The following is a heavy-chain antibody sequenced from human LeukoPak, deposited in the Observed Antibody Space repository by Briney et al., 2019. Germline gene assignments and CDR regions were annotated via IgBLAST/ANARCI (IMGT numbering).Heavy chain of an antibody. CDR1: GYTFTSYG. CDR3: ARALVYDFWSGYPIGAFDI. J-gene: IGHJ3*02. CDR2: ISAYNGNT. Sequence: ASVKVSCKASGYTFTSYGISWVRQAPGQGLEWMGWISAYNGNTNYAQKLQGRVTMTTDTSTSTAYMELRSLRSDDTAVYYCARALVYDFWSGYPIGAFDIWGQGTMVTVSS. V-gene: IGHV1-18*01. D-gene: IGHD3-3*01.